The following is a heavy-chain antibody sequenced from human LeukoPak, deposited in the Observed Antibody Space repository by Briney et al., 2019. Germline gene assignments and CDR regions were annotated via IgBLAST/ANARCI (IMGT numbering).Heavy chain of an antibody. V-gene: IGHV4-4*07. Sequence: SETLSLTCTVSGGSISSYYWSWIRQPAGKGLEWIGRIYASGSTNYNPSLKGRVTMSVDTSKNQFSLQLRSVTAADTAVYYCARALRITMIQHAFDIWGQGTMVTVSS. CDR1: GGSISSYY. CDR2: IYASGST. CDR3: ARALRITMIQHAFDI. D-gene: IGHD3-22*01. J-gene: IGHJ3*02.